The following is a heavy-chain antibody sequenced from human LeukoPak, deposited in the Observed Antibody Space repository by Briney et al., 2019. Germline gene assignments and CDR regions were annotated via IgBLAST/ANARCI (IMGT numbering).Heavy chain of an antibody. V-gene: IGHV1-2*02. D-gene: IGHD3-3*01. J-gene: IGHJ5*02. CDR1: GYTFTGYY. Sequence: ASVKVSCKASGYTFTGYYMHWVRQAPGQGLEWMGWINPNSGGTNYAQKFQGRVNMTRDTSISTAYMELSRLRSDDTAVYYCAREDDFWSGYYTRSGWFDPWGQGTLVTVSS. CDR2: INPNSGGT. CDR3: AREDDFWSGYYTRSGWFDP.